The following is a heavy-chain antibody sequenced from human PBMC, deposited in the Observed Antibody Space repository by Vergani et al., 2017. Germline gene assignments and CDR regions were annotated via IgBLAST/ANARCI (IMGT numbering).Heavy chain of an antibody. CDR3: ARRVGYCSSTSCYNWFAP. J-gene: IGHJ5*02. CDR2: IYYSGST. D-gene: IGHD2-2*03. Sequence: QLQLQESGPGLVKPSETLSLTCTVSGGSISSSSYYWGWIRQPPGKGLEWIGSIYYSGSTYYNLSLKSRVTISVDTSKNQFSLKLSSVTAADTAVYYCARRVGYCSSTSCYNWFAPWGQGTLVTVSS. V-gene: IGHV4-39*01. CDR1: GGSISSSSYY.